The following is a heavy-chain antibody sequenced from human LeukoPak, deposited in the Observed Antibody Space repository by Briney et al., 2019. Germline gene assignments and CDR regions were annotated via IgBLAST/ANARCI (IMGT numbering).Heavy chain of an antibody. D-gene: IGHD6-19*01. J-gene: IGHJ4*02. CDR2: IIPIFGTA. CDR3: ARGRLVAGYYFDY. V-gene: IGHV1-69*06. Sequence: SVKVSCKASGGTFGSYAISWVRQAPGQGLEWMGGIIPIFGTANYAQKFQGRVTITADKSTSTAYMELSSLRSEDTAVCYCARGRLVAGYYFDYWGQGTLVTVSS. CDR1: GGTFGSYA.